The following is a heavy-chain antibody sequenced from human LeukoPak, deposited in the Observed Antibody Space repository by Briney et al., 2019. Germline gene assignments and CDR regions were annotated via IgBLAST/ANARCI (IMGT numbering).Heavy chain of an antibody. CDR2: IYTSGST. CDR1: GGSFSNYY. CDR3: ARQPPQYYGMDV. Sequence: SETLSLTCTVSGGSFSNYYWSWIRQPAGKGLEWIGRIYTSGSTNYNPSVKSRVTMSVDTSNNQFSLKLTSVTAADTAVYYCARQPPQYYGMDVWGQGTTVIVSS. J-gene: IGHJ6*02. D-gene: IGHD1-14*01. V-gene: IGHV4-4*07.